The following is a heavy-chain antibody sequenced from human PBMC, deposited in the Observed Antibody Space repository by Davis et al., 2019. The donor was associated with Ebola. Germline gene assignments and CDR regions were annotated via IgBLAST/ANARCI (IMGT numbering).Heavy chain of an antibody. D-gene: IGHD2-21*02. J-gene: IGHJ4*02. CDR2: ISYDGSDK. Sequence: GESLKISCAASGFTFAIYWMSWVRQAPGKGLEWVAVISYDGSDKYYADSVKGRFIISRDNSKNTLYLQMNSLRPEDTAVYYCARDSDDYCFDYWGQGTLVTVSS. V-gene: IGHV3-30*03. CDR3: ARDSDDYCFDY. CDR1: GFTFAIYW.